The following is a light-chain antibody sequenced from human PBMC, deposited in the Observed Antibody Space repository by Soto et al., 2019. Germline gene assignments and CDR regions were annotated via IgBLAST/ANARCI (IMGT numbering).Light chain of an antibody. V-gene: IGLV8-61*01. CDR3: VLYMGSGTWV. J-gene: IGLJ3*02. CDR1: SGSVSTNYY. Sequence: QTVVTQEPSFSVSPGGTVTLTCGLSSGSVSTNYYPSWYQQTPGQAPRTLIYSTNTRSSGVPDRFSGSILGNKAALTITGAHADDEYDYYCVLYMGSGTWVFGGGTKVTVL. CDR2: STN.